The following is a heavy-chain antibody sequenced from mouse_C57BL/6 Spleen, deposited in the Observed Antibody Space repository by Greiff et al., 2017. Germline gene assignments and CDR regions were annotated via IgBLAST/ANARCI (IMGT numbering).Heavy chain of an antibody. Sequence: VQGVESGAELVRPGASVTLSCKASGYTFTDYEMHWVKQTPVHGLEWIGAIDPETGGTAYNQKFKGKAILTADKSSSTAYMELRSLTSEDSAVYYCTRLDWDYWGQGTTLTVSS. V-gene: IGHV1-15*01. D-gene: IGHD4-1*01. CDR2: IDPETGGT. CDR1: GYTFTDYE. CDR3: TRLDWDY. J-gene: IGHJ2*01.